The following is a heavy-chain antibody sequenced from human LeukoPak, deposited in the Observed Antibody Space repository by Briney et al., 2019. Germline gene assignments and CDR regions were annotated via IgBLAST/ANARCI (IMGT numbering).Heavy chain of an antibody. CDR3: ARAPHYSNYGPYYYGMDV. CDR2: ISSDGNIK. V-gene: IGHV3-30-3*01. J-gene: IGHJ6*02. CDR1: GFTLSSSA. Sequence: GRSLRLSCAASGFTLSSSAMHWVRQAPGKGLEWVAVISSDGNIKYYTDSVKGRFTISRDNSKNTLYLQMSSLRAEDTAVYYCARAPHYSNYGPYYYGMDVWGQGTTVTVSS. D-gene: IGHD4-11*01.